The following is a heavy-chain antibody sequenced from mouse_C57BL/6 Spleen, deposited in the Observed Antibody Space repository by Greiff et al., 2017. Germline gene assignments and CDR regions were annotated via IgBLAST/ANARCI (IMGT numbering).Heavy chain of an antibody. J-gene: IGHJ4*01. CDR1: GFSLTSYG. D-gene: IGHD1-1*01. CDR2: IWSGGSI. Sequence: VQLQQSGPGLVQPSQSLSITCTVSGFSLTSYGVHWVRQSPGKGLEWLGVIWSGGSIDYNDAFISRLDISKDNSKSQVFFKMNCMQADDTAIYDCARTCDYYAPYYYAMDYWGQGTSVTVSS. CDR3: ARTCDYYAPYYYAMDY. V-gene: IGHV2-2*01.